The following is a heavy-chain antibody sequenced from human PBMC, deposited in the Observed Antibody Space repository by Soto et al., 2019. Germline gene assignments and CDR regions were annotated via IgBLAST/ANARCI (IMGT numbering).Heavy chain of an antibody. J-gene: IGHJ6*02. D-gene: IGHD6-13*01. CDR2: INAGNGNT. V-gene: IGHV1-3*01. Sequence: ASVKVSCKASGYTFTSYAMHWVREAPGQRLEWMGWINAGNGNTKYSQKFQGRVTITRDTSASTAYMELSSLRSEDTAVYYCARVHSSSWYPRYYYYGMDVWGQGTTVTVSS. CDR3: ARVHSSSWYPRYYYYGMDV. CDR1: GYTFTSYA.